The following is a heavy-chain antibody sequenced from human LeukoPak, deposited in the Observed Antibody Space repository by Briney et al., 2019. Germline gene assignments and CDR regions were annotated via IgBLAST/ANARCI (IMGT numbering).Heavy chain of an antibody. D-gene: IGHD3-22*01. CDR3: AREADYYDSSGFVHKYMDV. J-gene: IGHJ6*03. V-gene: IGHV4-59*01. CDR2: ILDSGST. CDR1: GGSISSYY. Sequence: PSETLSLTCTVSGGSISSYYWSWIRQPPGKGLEWVGYILDSGSTNYNPSLKSPVTISVDTSKNQFSLKLSSVTAADTAVYYCAREADYYDSSGFVHKYMDVWGKGTTVTVSS.